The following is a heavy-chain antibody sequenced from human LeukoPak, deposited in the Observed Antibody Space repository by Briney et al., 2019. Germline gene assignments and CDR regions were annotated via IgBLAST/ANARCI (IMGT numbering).Heavy chain of an antibody. D-gene: IGHD6-25*01. J-gene: IGHJ4*02. V-gene: IGHV3-13*01. CDR1: GFTFSKDD. CDR3: ARLDKVSSGPFDF. CDR2: IGVTGDT. Sequence: GGSLRLSCAASGFTFSKDDFHWVRQAPGKGLEWVAAIGVTGDTYYADSVKGRFTISREDAANSLYLQMRSLGAGDTALYYCARLDKVSSGPFDFWGQGTLVTVSS.